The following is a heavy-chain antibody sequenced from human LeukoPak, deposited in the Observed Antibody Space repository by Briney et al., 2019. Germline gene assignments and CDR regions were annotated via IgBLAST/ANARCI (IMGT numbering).Heavy chain of an antibody. CDR3: ARGGLVRGSINSLIGFDV. Sequence: SQTLSLTCAISGDSVSRTDAGWSWIRQSPSRGLEWLGRTYYRSKWYKDDAGWYKDDAGSLKSRITINVDTVMNQFSRQLSSVTPEDTALYYCARGGLVRGSINSLIGFDVWGQGIMVTVSS. CDR1: GDSVSRTDAG. V-gene: IGHV6-1*01. D-gene: IGHD3-10*01. J-gene: IGHJ3*01. CDR2: TYYRSKWYKDDAGWYK.